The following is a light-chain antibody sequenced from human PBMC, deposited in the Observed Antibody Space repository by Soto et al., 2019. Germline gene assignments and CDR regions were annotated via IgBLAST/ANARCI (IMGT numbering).Light chain of an antibody. V-gene: IGLV2-18*02. CDR2: DVT. Sequence: QSVLTQPPSVSGSPGQSVTISCTGTSSDVGSYNRVSWYQQPPGTAPKLMMYDVTKRPSGVPDRVSGSKSGNTASLTISGQQGEDEADYYCCSYAGSYSWVFGGGTKLTLL. CDR3: CSYAGSYSWV. CDR1: SSDVGSYNR. J-gene: IGLJ2*01.